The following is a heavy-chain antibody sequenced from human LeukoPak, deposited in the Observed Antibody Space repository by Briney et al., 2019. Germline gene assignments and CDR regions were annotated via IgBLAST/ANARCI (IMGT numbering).Heavy chain of an antibody. D-gene: IGHD3-10*01. J-gene: IGHJ4*02. V-gene: IGHV1-8*01. CDR3: ARQKVVLWFGEPRYYFDY. Sequence: ASVKVSCKASGYTFTSYDINWVRQATGQGLEWMGWMNPNSGNTGYAQKFQGRVTMTRNTSISTAYMELSSLRSEDTAVYYCARQKVVLWFGEPRYYFDYWGQGTLVTVSS. CDR2: MNPNSGNT. CDR1: GYTFTSYD.